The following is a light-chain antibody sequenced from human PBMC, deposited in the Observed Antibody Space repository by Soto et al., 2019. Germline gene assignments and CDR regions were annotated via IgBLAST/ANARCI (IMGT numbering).Light chain of an antibody. Sequence: QSVLTQPPSVSGAPGQRVTISCTGSSSNIGAGYNVHWYQQLPKTAPKLLIYGNSNRPSGVPDRFSGSKSGTSASLAITGLQAEDEADYYCQCYDSSLSGVVFGGGTKLTVL. CDR3: QCYDSSLSGVV. CDR2: GNS. V-gene: IGLV1-40*01. CDR1: SSNIGAGYN. J-gene: IGLJ2*01.